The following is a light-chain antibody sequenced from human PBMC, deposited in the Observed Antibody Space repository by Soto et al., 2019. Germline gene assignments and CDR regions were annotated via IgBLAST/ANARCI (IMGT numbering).Light chain of an antibody. CDR2: SAS. CDR1: QSISTY. J-gene: IGKJ5*01. V-gene: IGKV1-39*01. Sequence: DIQMTQSPSSLSASVGDRVTITCRASQSISTYLNWYQQKPGKAPKLLIYSASSLQSGVPSRFSGRGSGTDFPLTISSLQPEDFATYYCQQTSRSWITFGQGTRLDIK. CDR3: QQTSRSWIT.